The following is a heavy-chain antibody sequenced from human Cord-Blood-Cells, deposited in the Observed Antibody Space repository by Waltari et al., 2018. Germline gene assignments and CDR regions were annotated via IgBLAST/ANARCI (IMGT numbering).Heavy chain of an antibody. D-gene: IGHD2-2*02. CDR2: IYYSGST. J-gene: IGHJ6*03. CDR1: GGSISSSSYY. Sequence: QLQLQESGPGLVKPSETLSLTCTVSGGSISSSSYYWGWIRQPPGKGLEWIGSIYYSGSTYYNPSLKSRVTISVDTSKNQFSLKLSSVTAADTAVYYCALYCSSTSCYTYYYYMDVWGKGTTVTVSS. V-gene: IGHV4-39*01. CDR3: ALYCSSTSCYTYYYYMDV.